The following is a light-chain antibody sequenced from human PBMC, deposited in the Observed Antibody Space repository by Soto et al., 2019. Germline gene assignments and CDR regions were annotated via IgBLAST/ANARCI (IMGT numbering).Light chain of an antibody. J-gene: IGKJ4*01. Sequence: EIVLSQSPGTLSLTPGERATLSCRARQSVSSSYLAWYQQKPGQPPRLRIYGASSRATGIPDRFSGSGSGTDFTLTISRLEPEDCAVYYCQQYCSSPPLSFGGGTKVEIK. CDR1: QSVSSSY. CDR2: GAS. V-gene: IGKV3-20*01. CDR3: QQYCSSPPLS.